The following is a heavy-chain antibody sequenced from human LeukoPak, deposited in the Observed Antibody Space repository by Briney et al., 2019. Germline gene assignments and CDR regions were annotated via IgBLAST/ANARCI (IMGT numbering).Heavy chain of an antibody. CDR1: GGTFSSYA. Sequence: ASVKVSYKASGGTFSSYAISWVRQAPGQGLEWMGGIIPIFGTANYAQKFQGRVTITADESTSTAYMELSSLRSEDTAVYYCARDQFRGIAAPRGAFDIWGQGTMVTVSS. CDR3: ARDQFRGIAAPRGAFDI. CDR2: IIPIFGTA. J-gene: IGHJ3*02. D-gene: IGHD6-13*01. V-gene: IGHV1-69*13.